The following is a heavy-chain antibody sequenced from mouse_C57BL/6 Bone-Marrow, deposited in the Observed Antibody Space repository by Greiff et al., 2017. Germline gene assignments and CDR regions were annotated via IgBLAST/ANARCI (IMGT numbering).Heavy chain of an antibody. V-gene: IGHV5-6*01. CDR1: GFTFSSSG. Sequence: EVKLMESGGDLVTPGGSLTLSCAASGFTFSSSGMSWVRQTPDKRLEWVATISSGGSYTYYPESVKGRFPNSRDTAKNTLYLQMSSLKSEDTAMYYWARDSSPVYFDYWGQGTTLTVSS. CDR2: ISSGGSYT. J-gene: IGHJ2*01. D-gene: IGHD1-1*01. CDR3: ARDSSPVYFDY.